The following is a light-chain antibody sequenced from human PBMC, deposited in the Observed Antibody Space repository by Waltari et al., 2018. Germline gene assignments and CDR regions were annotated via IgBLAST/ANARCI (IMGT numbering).Light chain of an antibody. V-gene: IGLV2-11*02. CDR2: DVS. Sequence: QSALTQPRSVSGSPGQSVTIPCTGTSRDVGGYQYFSWFQQHPGKVPNLLIYDVSERPSDVPDRFSGSKSANTASLTISGLQTEDEADYYCCSFAGSYTYVFGTGTRVTVL. J-gene: IGLJ1*01. CDR1: SRDVGGYQY. CDR3: CSFAGSYTYV.